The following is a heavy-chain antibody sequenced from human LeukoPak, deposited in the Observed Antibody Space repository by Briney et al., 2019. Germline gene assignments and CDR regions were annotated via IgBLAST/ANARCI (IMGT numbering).Heavy chain of an antibody. Sequence: GASVKVSCKASGYTFTSYGISWVRQAPGQGLEWMGWISAYNGNTNYAQKLQGRVTMTTDTSTSTAYMELRSLRSDDTAVYYCARVDHSMVRGNHGMDVWGQGTTVTVSS. CDR1: GYTFTSYG. CDR3: ARVDHSMVRGNHGMDV. V-gene: IGHV1-18*01. J-gene: IGHJ6*02. CDR2: ISAYNGNT. D-gene: IGHD3-10*01.